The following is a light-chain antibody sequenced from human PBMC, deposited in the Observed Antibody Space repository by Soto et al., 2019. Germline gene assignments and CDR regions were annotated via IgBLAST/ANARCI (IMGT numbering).Light chain of an antibody. CDR1: SSDIGGYNY. J-gene: IGLJ2*01. V-gene: IGLV2-14*01. Sequence: QSALTQPASVSGSPGRSITISCTGTSSDIGGYNYVSWYQQHPDKAPKLIIYAVTNRPSGVSNRFSGSKSGNTASLTISGLQAEDEADYYCTSYTSSTTVVFGGGTKLTVL. CDR2: AVT. CDR3: TSYTSSTTVV.